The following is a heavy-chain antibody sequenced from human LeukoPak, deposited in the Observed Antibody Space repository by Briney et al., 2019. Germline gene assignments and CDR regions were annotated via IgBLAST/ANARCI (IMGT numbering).Heavy chain of an antibody. CDR2: IYYSGST. Sequence: SETLSLTCTVSGGSISSYYWSWIRQPPGKGLEWIEYIYYSGSTNYNPSLKSRVTISVDTSKNQFSLKLSSVTAADTAVYYCARVSGRVEEWLVRGWFDPWGQGTLVTVSS. J-gene: IGHJ5*02. V-gene: IGHV4-59*01. CDR1: GGSISSYY. CDR3: ARVSGRVEEWLVRGWFDP. D-gene: IGHD6-19*01.